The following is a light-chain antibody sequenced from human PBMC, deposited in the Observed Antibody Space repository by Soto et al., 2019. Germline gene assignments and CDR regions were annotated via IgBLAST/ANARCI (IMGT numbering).Light chain of an antibody. J-gene: IGKJ1*01. CDR2: GAS. V-gene: IGKV3-20*01. Sequence: EIVLTQSPGTLSLSPGERATLSCRASQSVSSSYLAWYQQKPGQAPRLLIYGASSRATGIPDRFSGSGSGTDFTLTISRLEPEDFAVYYCQQYGSSLRTFGQGTKVGIK. CDR3: QQYGSSLRT. CDR1: QSVSSSY.